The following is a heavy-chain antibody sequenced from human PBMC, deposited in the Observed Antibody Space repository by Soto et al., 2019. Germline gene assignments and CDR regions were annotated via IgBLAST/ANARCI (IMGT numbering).Heavy chain of an antibody. V-gene: IGHV3-43*01. Sequence: RRLSCAASGFTFDDYTMHWVRQAPGKGLEWVSLISWDGGSTYYADSVKGRFTISRDNSKNSLYLQMNSLRTEDTALYYCAKDRGYSSSWYPRYYYYGMDVWGQGTAVTV. CDR3: AKDRGYSSSWYPRYYYYGMDV. CDR2: ISWDGGST. J-gene: IGHJ6*02. CDR1: GFTFDDYT. D-gene: IGHD6-13*01.